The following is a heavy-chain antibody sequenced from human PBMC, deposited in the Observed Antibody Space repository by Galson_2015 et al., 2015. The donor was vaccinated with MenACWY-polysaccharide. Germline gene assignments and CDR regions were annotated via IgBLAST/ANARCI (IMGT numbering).Heavy chain of an antibody. CDR3: AREPRYGRSGLDV. CDR1: GFTFSSYW. CDR2: IKQDGGEK. D-gene: IGHD2-15*01. J-gene: IGHJ6*02. Sequence: SLRLSCAASGFTFSSYWMSWVRQAPGKGLEWVANIKQDGGEKYYVESVRGRFTISRDNAKNSLYLQMNSLRAEDTAVYYCAREPRYGRSGLDVWGQGTTVTVSS. V-gene: IGHV3-7*01.